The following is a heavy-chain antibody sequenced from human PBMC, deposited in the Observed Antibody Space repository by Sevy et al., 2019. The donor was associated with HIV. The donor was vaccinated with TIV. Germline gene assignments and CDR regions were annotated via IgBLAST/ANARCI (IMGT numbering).Heavy chain of an antibody. CDR3: ARQKRSADFLDY. CDR2: IYPSDSET. Sequence: GESLKILCMASGYSFSSHWIGGVRQQTGKGGEGVGIIYPSDSETTYSPAFQGQVTTSADKSLNTAYLQWSSLKASDSAMYDCARQKRSADFLDYWGQGTLVTVSS. J-gene: IGHJ4*02. CDR1: GYSFSSHW. D-gene: IGHD2-21*02. V-gene: IGHV5-51*01.